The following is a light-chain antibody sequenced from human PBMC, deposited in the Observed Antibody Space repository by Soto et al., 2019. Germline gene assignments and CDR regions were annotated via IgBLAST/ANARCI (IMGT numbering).Light chain of an antibody. Sequence: EIVMTQSPATLSVSPWERATLSCRASQSVSSNLAWYQQKPGQAPRLLIYGASPRATGIPARFSGSGSGTEFTLTISSLQSEDFAVYYCQQYNNWPRTFGQGTKVDIK. CDR3: QQYNNWPRT. CDR1: QSVSSN. J-gene: IGKJ1*01. CDR2: GAS. V-gene: IGKV3-15*01.